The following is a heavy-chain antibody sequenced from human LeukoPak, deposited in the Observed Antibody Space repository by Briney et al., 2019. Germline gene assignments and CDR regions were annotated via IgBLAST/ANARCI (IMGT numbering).Heavy chain of an antibody. CDR3: AKAGGGSFSFDY. V-gene: IGHV3-23*01. CDR1: GFTFNSYA. Sequence: GGSLRLSCAACGFTFNSYAMSWVRQAPGKGLEWVSAISGSGGSTYYADSVKGRFTISRDNSKNTLYLQMNSLRAEDTAVYYCAKAGGGSFSFDYWGQGTLVTVSS. CDR2: ISGSGGST. D-gene: IGHD2-15*01. J-gene: IGHJ4*02.